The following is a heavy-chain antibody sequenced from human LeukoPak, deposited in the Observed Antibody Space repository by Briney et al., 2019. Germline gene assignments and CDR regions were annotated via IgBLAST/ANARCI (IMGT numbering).Heavy chain of an antibody. CDR2: IITMFGTG. V-gene: IGHV1-69*05. CDR3: ARVPYPWELLHYYYGMDV. CDR1: GGTFSRYA. J-gene: IGHJ6*02. Sequence: ASVKVSCKASGGTFSRYAISWVRQAPGQGLEWMGGIITMFGTGNYAQKLQGRVTMTTDTSTSTAYMELRSLRSDDTAVYYCARVPYPWELLHYYYGMDVWGQGTTVTVSS. D-gene: IGHD1-26*01.